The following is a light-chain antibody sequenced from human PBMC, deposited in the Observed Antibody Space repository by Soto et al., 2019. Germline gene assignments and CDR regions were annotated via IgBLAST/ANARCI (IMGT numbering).Light chain of an antibody. J-gene: IGKJ5*01. CDR1: QSVSSY. Sequence: EIVLTQSPATLSLSPGERATLSCRASQSVSSYLAWYQQKPGQAPRLLIYDASNRATGIPARFSGSGSGTDFTLTISSREPEDFAVYYCQQRSNWRGVTFGQGTRLEIK. CDR3: QQRSNWRGVT. V-gene: IGKV3-11*01. CDR2: DAS.